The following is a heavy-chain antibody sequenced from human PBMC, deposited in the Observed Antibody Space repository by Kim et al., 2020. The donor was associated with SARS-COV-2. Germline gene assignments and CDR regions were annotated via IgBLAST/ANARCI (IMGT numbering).Heavy chain of an antibody. V-gene: IGHV3-21*01. J-gene: IGHJ4*02. CDR1: GFTFSSYS. Sequence: GGSLRLSCAASGFTFSSYSMNWVRQAPGKGLEWVSSISSSSNYRHYADSVKGRFTISRDNAKNSLYLQMNSLRAEDTAVYYCARAPANTLWFGELLSRGGVDYWGQGTLLTVSS. CDR2: ISSSSNYR. D-gene: IGHD3-10*01. CDR3: ARAPANTLWFGELLSRGGVDY.